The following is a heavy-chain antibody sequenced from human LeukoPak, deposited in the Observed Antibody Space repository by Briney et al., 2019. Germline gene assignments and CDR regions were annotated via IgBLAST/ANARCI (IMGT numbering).Heavy chain of an antibody. V-gene: IGHV1-2*02. J-gene: IGHJ1*01. CDR3: ATSYYDFWSYSSEYFQH. CDR2: INPNSGGT. CDR1: GYTFSGYY. Sequence: GASVKVSCKASGYTFSGYYMHWVRQAPGQGLEWMGWINPNSGGTKYAQKFQGRVTMTRDTSISTAHMELSRLRSDDTAVYYCATSYYDFWSYSSEYFQHWGQGTLVTVSS. D-gene: IGHD3-3*01.